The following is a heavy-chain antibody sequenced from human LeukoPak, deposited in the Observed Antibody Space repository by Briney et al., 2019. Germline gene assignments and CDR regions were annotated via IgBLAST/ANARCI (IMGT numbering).Heavy chain of an antibody. V-gene: IGHV3-7*05. CDR1: GFTFSMYW. CDR2: IKQDGSEE. CDR3: ARPFLGDFDRQLTAIDC. J-gene: IGHJ4*02. Sequence: GGSLRLSCAASGFTFSMYWMSWVRQAPGKGLEWVANIKQDGSEEYYVDSVKGRFTISRDNAKNSLYLQMNSLRAEDTAVYYCARPFLGDFDRQLTAIDCWGQGTLVTVSS. D-gene: IGHD3-9*01.